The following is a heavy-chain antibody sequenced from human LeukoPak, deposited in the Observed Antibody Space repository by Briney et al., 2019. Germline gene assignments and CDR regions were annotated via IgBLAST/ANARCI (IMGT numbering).Heavy chain of an antibody. J-gene: IGHJ6*02. CDR1: GGTFSSYA. CDR2: IIPILGIA. V-gene: IGHV1-69*04. D-gene: IGHD2-15*01. CDR3: ARDVDCSGGSCYSRYYYSYGMDV. Sequence: GASVKVSCKASGGTFSSYAISWVRQAPGQGLEWMGRIIPILGIANYAQKFQGRVTITADKSTSTAYTERSSLRSEDTAVYYCARDVDCSGGSCYSRYYYSYGMDVWGQGTTVTVSS.